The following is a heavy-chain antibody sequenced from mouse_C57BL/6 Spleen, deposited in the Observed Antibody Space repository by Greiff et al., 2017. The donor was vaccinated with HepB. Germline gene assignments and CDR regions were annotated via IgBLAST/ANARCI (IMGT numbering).Heavy chain of an antibody. Sequence: EVQLQQSGAELVRPGASVKLSCTASGFNIKDYYMHWVKQRPEQGLEWIGRIDPEDGDTEYAPKFQGQATMTADTSSNTAYLQPSSLTSEDTAVYYCTTMRWLPYWYFDVWGTGTTVTVSS. V-gene: IGHV14-1*01. CDR1: GFNIKDYY. D-gene: IGHD2-2*01. CDR2: IDPEDGDT. CDR3: TTMRWLPYWYFDV. J-gene: IGHJ1*03.